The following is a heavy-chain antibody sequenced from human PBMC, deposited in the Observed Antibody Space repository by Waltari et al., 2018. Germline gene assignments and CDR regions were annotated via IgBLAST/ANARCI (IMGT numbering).Heavy chain of an antibody. Sequence: EVQLVQSGAEVKKPGESLKISCKGSGYSFTSYWIGWVRQMPGKGLEWMGIIYPGESGYRYSPSFQGQGTISADQSISTAYLQGRSLKASDTAMYYCARRAYCSSTSCNPDYWGQGTLVTVSS. CDR2: IYPGESGY. J-gene: IGHJ4*02. CDR1: GYSFTSYW. V-gene: IGHV5-51*01. CDR3: ARRAYCSSTSCNPDY. D-gene: IGHD2-2*01.